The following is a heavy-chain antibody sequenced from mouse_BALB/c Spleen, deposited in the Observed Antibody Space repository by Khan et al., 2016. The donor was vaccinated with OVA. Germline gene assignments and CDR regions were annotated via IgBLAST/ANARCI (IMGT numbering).Heavy chain of an antibody. D-gene: IGHD1-1*01. V-gene: IGHV1S81*02. CDR2: TNPTNGRT. CDR1: GYTFTSYW. Sequence: QVHVKQSGAELVKAGASVKMSCKASGYTFTSYWMHWVKQRLGQGLEWFAETNPTNGRTYYNEKFKSKATLTVDKSSSTAYMLLSGPTFEDSAVYYCARIKKIVATYFDYWGQSTTLTVSS. CDR3: ARIKKIVATYFDY. J-gene: IGHJ2*01.